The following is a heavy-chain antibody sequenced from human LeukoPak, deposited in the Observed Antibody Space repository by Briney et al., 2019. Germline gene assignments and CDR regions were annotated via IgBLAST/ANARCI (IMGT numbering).Heavy chain of an antibody. Sequence: SGGSLRLSCAASGFTFSSYGMHWVRQAPGKGLEWVAVISYDGSNKYYADSVKGRFTISRDNSKNTLYLQMNSLRAEDTAVYYCAKDSGAFDIWGQGTMVTVSS. CDR3: AKDSGAFDI. V-gene: IGHV3-30*18. CDR1: GFTFSSYG. CDR2: ISYDGSNK. D-gene: IGHD1-26*01. J-gene: IGHJ3*02.